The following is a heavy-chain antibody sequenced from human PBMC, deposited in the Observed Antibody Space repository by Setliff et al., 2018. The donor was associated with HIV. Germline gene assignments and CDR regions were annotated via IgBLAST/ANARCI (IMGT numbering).Heavy chain of an antibody. CDR1: GASITSHY. CDR3: AKGAGFYGDYTFDY. Sequence: PSETLSLTCTVSGASITSHYWSWIRQSPGRELEWIGCIYSTGSTNYNPSLQSRVSISMDASKNKFSLKVTSVTSADTAVYYCAKGAGFYGDYTFDYWGQGNLVTVSS. J-gene: IGHJ4*02. V-gene: IGHV4-59*11. D-gene: IGHD4-17*01. CDR2: IYSTGST.